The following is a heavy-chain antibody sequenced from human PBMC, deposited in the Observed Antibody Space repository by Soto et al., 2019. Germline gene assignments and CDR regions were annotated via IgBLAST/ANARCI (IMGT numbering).Heavy chain of an antibody. CDR2: ISDSGKTI. D-gene: IGHD2-15*01. Sequence: GGSLRLSCAASGFTFSSYDMNWVRQAPGRGLEWVSYISDSGKTIYYADSVEGRFTISRDNAKNSLYLEMNSLRAEDTALYYCVRNRDCDRGGCDRDLDYWGQGTLVTVSS. J-gene: IGHJ4*02. CDR1: GFTFSSYD. CDR3: VRNRDCDRGGCDRDLDY. V-gene: IGHV3-48*03.